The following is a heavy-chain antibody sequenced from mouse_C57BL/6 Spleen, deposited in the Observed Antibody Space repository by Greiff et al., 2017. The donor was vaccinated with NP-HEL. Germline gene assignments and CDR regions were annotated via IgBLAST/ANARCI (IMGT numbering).Heavy chain of an antibody. CDR3: ARWIYYGSSYVDYAMDY. D-gene: IGHD1-1*01. CDR1: GYTFTSYW. J-gene: IGHJ4*01. V-gene: IGHV1-55*01. CDR2: IYPGSGST. Sequence: QVQLKQPGAELVKPGASVKMSCKASGYTFTSYWITWVKQRPGQGLEWIGDIYPGSGSTNYNEKFKSKATLTVDTSSSTAYMQLSSLTSEDSAVYYCARWIYYGSSYVDYAMDYWGQGTSVTVSS.